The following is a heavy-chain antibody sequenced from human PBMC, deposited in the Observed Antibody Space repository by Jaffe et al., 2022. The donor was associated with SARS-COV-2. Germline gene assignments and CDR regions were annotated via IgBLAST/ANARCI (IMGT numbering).Heavy chain of an antibody. CDR1: GFTFSGFW. CDR3: ARESDYYVSSGYYYRYFQH. V-gene: IGHV3-7*01. J-gene: IGHJ1*01. Sequence: EVQLVESGGGFVQPGGSLRLSCAASGFTFSGFWMSWVRQAPGKGLEWVANIKQDGSDKYYVGSVKGRFTISRDNAKSSLFLQMNSLRAEDTAVYYCARESDYYVSSGYYYRYFQHWGQGTLVTVSS. D-gene: IGHD3-22*01. CDR2: IKQDGSDK.